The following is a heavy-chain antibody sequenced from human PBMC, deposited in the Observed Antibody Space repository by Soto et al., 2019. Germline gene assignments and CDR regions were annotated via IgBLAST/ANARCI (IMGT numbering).Heavy chain of an antibody. CDR3: ARDQGTVTTFYYYYGRDV. D-gene: IGHD4-4*01. V-gene: IGHV3-33*01. CDR1: GFTFRNYG. CDR2: IWYDGSNK. J-gene: IGHJ6*02. Sequence: QVQLVESGGGVVQPGRSLSLSCAASGFTFRNYGMHWVRQAPGKGLAWVAVIWYDGSNKYYVDSVKGRFTISRDNSKNTLYLQMNSLRAEDTAVYYCARDQGTVTTFYYYYGRDVWGQGTTVTVSS.